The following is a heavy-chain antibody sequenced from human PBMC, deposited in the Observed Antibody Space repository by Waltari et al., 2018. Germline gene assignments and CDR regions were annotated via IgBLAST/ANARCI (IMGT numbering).Heavy chain of an antibody. D-gene: IGHD4-17*01. J-gene: IGHJ5*02. CDR3: ASLGYGDYGVDWFDP. Sequence: QVQLQESGPGLVKPSETLSLTCTVSGYSISSGYYWGWIRQPPGKGLEWIGSIYHSGSTYYNPSLKSRVTISVDTSKNQFSLKLSSVTAADTAVYYCASLGYGDYGVDWFDPWGQGTLVTVSS. CDR2: IYHSGST. V-gene: IGHV4-38-2*02. CDR1: GYSISSGYY.